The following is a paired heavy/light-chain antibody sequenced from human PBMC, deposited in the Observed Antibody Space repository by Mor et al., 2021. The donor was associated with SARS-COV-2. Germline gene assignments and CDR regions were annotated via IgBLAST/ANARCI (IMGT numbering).Heavy chain of an antibody. V-gene: IGHV4-61*01. Sequence: QVQLQESGPGQVKPSETLSLTCTVSGGSVSSTSYCWTWIRQPPGKGLEWIGYIFHSGSTNYNPSLKSRVTISVDTSKNQFSLKLNSVTAADSAVYYCARYYYASGGQWVDYWGQGTLVTVSS. CDR2: IFHSGST. J-gene: IGHJ4*02. D-gene: IGHD3-10*01. CDR1: GGSVSSTSYC. CDR3: ARYYYASGGQWVDY.
Light chain of an antibody. Sequence: QTVVTQEPSLTVSPGGTVTLTCASSTGAVTSGYYPNWFQQKPGQAPRALIYSTNNKHSWTPARFSGSLLGGKAALTLSGVQPEDEAEYYCLLYYGDARVFGGGTKLTVL. CDR1: TGAVTSGYY. J-gene: IGLJ2*01. V-gene: IGLV7-43*01. CDR3: LLYYGDARV. CDR2: STN.